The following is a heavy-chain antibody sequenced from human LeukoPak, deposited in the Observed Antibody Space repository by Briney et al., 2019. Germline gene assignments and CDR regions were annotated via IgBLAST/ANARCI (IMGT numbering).Heavy chain of an antibody. D-gene: IGHD3-10*01. CDR1: GFTFRMSG. CDR2: MSSDGIKS. V-gene: IGHV3-30*04. Sequence: PGGSLILSCATSGFTFRMSGVHWVRQAPGKGLEWVALMSSDGIKSYYADSVKGRFTVSRDTSKDIVYLQMKSLSADDTGIYYCAKDHAGSGRAFEYWGQGTLLTVSS. J-gene: IGHJ4*02. CDR3: AKDHAGSGRAFEY.